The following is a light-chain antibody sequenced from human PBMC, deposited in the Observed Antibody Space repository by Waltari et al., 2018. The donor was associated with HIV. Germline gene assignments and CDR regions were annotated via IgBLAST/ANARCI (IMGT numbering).Light chain of an antibody. CDR2: KDI. V-gene: IGLV3-25*03. Sequence: SYELTQPPSVSLSPGQTARITCSGDPLAKQYAYWYQQKPGQAPVVVIYKDIERPSGIPERFSGSTSGTTVTLTISGLQAEDEGDYYCQSADTRGSNLVFGGGTKLTVL. J-gene: IGLJ2*01. CDR1: PLAKQY. CDR3: QSADTRGSNLV.